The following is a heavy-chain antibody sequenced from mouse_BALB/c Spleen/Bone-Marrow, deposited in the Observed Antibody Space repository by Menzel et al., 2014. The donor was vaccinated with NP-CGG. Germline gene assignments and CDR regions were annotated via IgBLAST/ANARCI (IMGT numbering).Heavy chain of an antibody. J-gene: IGHJ3*01. CDR2: ISYDGSN. CDR3: AREDYYYGSPFAY. CDR1: GYSITSGYY. Sequence: EVQLVESGPGLVKPSQSLSLTCSVTGYSITSGYYWNWIRQFPGNKLEWMGYISYDGSNNYNPPLKNRISITRDTSKNQFFLKLNSVTTEDTATYYCAREDYYYGSPFAYWGQGTLVTVSA. D-gene: IGHD1-1*01. V-gene: IGHV3-6*02.